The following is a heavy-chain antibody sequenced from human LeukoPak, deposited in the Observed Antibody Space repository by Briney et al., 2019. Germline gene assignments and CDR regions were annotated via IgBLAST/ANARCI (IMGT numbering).Heavy chain of an antibody. J-gene: IGHJ4*02. CDR1: GFTFSSYG. CDR3: AKDGDDYLDY. CDR2: IRYDGSNK. Sequence: PGGSLRLSCAASGFTFSSYGMHWVRQAPGKGLEWVAFIRYDGSNKYYADSVKGRFTISRDNSKNTLYLQMNSLRAEDTAVYHCAKDGDDYLDYWGQGTLVTVSS. V-gene: IGHV3-30*02. D-gene: IGHD7-27*01.